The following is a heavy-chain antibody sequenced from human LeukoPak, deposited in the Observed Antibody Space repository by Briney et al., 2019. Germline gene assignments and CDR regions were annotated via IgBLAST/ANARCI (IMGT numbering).Heavy chain of an antibody. V-gene: IGHV4-59*01. CDR3: ARDLGYYDILTGIDGGAFDI. D-gene: IGHD3-9*01. J-gene: IGHJ3*02. Sequence: PSETPSLTCTVSGGSISSYYWSWIRQPPGKGLEWIGYIYYSGSTNYNPSLKSRVTISVDTSKNQFSLKLSSVTAADTAVYYCARDLGYYDILTGIDGGAFDIWGQGTMVTVSS. CDR2: IYYSGST. CDR1: GGSISSYY.